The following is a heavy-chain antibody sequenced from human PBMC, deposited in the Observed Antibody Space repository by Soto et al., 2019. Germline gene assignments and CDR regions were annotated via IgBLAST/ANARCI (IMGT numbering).Heavy chain of an antibody. V-gene: IGHV4-38-2*02. CDR1: GYSISSGYY. CDR3: ARDSYDPDIVVVPAAIGY. J-gene: IGHJ4*02. D-gene: IGHD2-2*02. CDR2: IYHSGST. Sequence: LSLTCVVSGYSISSGYYCGWIRQPPGKGLEWIGSIYHSGSTYYNPSLKSRVTISVDTSKNQFSLKLSSVTAADTAVYYCARDSYDPDIVVVPAAIGYWGQGTLVTV.